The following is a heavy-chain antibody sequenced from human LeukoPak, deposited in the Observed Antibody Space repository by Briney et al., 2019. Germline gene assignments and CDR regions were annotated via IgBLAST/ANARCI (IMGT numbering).Heavy chain of an antibody. CDR1: GFSFSTYW. V-gene: IGHV3-7*03. CDR3: ARDLAAVPGPRMDV. CDR2: IDPDGTER. D-gene: IGHD6-19*01. J-gene: IGHJ6*02. Sequence: GGSLRLSCAASGFSFSTYWMSWVRQAPGKGLEWVALIDPDGTERYYVDSVKGRFTISRDNAKNSLDLQMDSLRAEDTAMYSCARDLAAVPGPRMDVWGQGTTVTVSS.